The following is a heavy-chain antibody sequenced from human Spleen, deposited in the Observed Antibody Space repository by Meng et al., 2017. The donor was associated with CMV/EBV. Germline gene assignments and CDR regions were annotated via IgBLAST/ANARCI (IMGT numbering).Heavy chain of an antibody. CDR3: AKGGYTSGTYYLMH. Sequence: SGFGFSWYAMTWVRQAPGKGLKWVSAISGRGGTTYYTDSVKGRFTISRDDSQNTLYLHMIGLRAEDTAVYYCAKGGYTSGTYYLMHWGQGTLVTVSS. CDR2: ISGRGGTT. CDR1: GFGFSWYA. J-gene: IGHJ4*02. V-gene: IGHV3-23*01. D-gene: IGHD3-10*01.